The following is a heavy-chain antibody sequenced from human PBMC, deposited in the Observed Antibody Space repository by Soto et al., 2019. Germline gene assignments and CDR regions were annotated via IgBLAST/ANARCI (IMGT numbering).Heavy chain of an antibody. D-gene: IGHD6-6*01. Sequence: SETLSLTCAVSGGSIISSSYYWGWIRQPPGKGLEWIGSIYYSGSTYYNPSLKSRVTISVDTSKNQFSLKLSSVTAADTAVYYCARQAFRIAARPIDYWGQGTLVTVSS. CDR1: GGSIISSSYY. J-gene: IGHJ4*02. CDR3: ARQAFRIAARPIDY. CDR2: IYYSGST. V-gene: IGHV4-39*01.